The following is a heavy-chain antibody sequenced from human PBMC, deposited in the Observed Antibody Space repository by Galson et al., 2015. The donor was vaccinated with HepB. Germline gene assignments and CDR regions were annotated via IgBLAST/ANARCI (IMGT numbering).Heavy chain of an antibody. CDR1: GYTFTSYG. D-gene: IGHD6-19*01. CDR3: ARSKFRSGWYGNWFDP. J-gene: IGHJ5*02. V-gene: IGHV1-18*04. CDR2: ISAYNGNT. Sequence: SVKVSCKASGYTFTSYGISWVRQAPGQGLEWMGWISAYNGNTNYAQKLQGRVTMTTDTSTSTAYMELRSLRSDDTAVYYCARSKFRSGWYGNWFDPWGQGTLVTVSS.